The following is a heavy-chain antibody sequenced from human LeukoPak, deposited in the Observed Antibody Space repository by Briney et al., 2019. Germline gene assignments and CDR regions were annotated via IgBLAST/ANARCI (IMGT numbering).Heavy chain of an antibody. CDR2: ISGSGGST. D-gene: IGHD2-15*01. J-gene: IGHJ6*03. Sequence: QAGGSLRLSCAASGFTFSSYAMSWVRQAPGKGLEWVSAISGSGGSTYYADSVKGRFTISRDNSKNTLYLQMNSLRAEDTAVYYCATYRRVSVVRAYYYYMDVWGKGTTVTVSS. V-gene: IGHV3-23*01. CDR3: ATYRRVSVVRAYYYYMDV. CDR1: GFTFSSYA.